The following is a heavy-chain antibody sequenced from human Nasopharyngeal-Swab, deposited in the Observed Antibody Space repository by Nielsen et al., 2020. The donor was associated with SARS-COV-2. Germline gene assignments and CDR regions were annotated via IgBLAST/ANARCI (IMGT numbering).Heavy chain of an antibody. Sequence: GESLKISCAASGFTFSSYSMNWVRQAPGKGLEWVSYISSSSSTIYYADSVKGRFTISRDNAKNSLYLQTNSLRDEDTAVYYCARDGYSSSWYAFDIWGQGTMVTVSS. D-gene: IGHD6-6*01. V-gene: IGHV3-48*02. CDR2: ISSSSSTI. CDR1: GFTFSSYS. CDR3: ARDGYSSSWYAFDI. J-gene: IGHJ3*02.